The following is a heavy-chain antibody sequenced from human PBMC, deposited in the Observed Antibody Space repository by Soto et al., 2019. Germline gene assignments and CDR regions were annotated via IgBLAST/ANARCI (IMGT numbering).Heavy chain of an antibody. CDR3: AVNDYLDY. V-gene: IGHV3-15*01. CDR2: IKRKSDGGTT. Sequence: LRLSCAASGFTFSNAWMIWVRQAPGKGLEWVGRIKRKSDGGTTDYAAPVKGRFTISRDDSANTLYLQMNSLKIEDTAVYFCAVNDYLDYWGQGALVTVSS. J-gene: IGHJ4*02. CDR1: GFTFSNAW.